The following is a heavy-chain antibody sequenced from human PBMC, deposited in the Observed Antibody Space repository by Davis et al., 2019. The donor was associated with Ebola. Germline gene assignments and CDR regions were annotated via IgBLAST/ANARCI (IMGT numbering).Heavy chain of an antibody. CDR3: ARGYCSGGSCYGYYYYYYMDV. J-gene: IGHJ6*03. Sequence: PGGSLRLSCAVYGGSFSGYYWSWIRQPPGKGLEWIGEINHSGSTNYNPSLKSRVTISVDTSKNQFSLKLSSVTAADTAVYYCARGYCSGGSCYGYYYYYYMDVWGKGTTVTVSS. D-gene: IGHD2-15*01. V-gene: IGHV4-34*01. CDR2: INHSGST. CDR1: GGSFSGYY.